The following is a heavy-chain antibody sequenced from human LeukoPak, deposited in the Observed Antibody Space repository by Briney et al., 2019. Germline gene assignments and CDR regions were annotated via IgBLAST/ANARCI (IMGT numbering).Heavy chain of an antibody. D-gene: IGHD2-2*01. V-gene: IGHV4-39*07. J-gene: IGHJ4*02. Sequence: SQTLSLTCTVSGVFISTSSYSWRWIRQPPGKGLEWIGEINHSGSTNYNPSLKSRVTISVDTSKNQFSLKLSSVTAADTAVYYCARGPYCSSTSCKDYWGQGTLVTVSS. CDR3: ARGPYCSSTSCKDY. CDR1: GVFISTSSYS. CDR2: INHSGST.